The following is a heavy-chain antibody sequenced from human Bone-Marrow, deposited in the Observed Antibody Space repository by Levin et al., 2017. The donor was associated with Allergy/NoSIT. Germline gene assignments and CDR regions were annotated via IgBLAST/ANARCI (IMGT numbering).Heavy chain of an antibody. V-gene: IGHV3-48*01. D-gene: IGHD3-22*01. CDR3: ARDHSYYDSSAHGY. J-gene: IGHJ4*02. CDR2: INSRSSAS. Sequence: GGSLRLSCAASGFTFSRYSMNWLRQAPGKGLEWVSFINSRSSASHYADSVKGRFTVSRENGKNSLYLQMNSLRVEDTAVYYCARDHSYYDSSAHGYWGQGTLVTVSS. CDR1: GFTFSRYS.